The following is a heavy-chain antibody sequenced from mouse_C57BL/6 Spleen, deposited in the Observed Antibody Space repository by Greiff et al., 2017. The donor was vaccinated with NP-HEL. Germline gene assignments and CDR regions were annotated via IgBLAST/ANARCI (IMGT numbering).Heavy chain of an antibody. J-gene: IGHJ1*03. CDR2: ISYSGST. V-gene: IGHV3-8*01. D-gene: IGHD1-1*01. CDR3: ARELYYGSSHWYLDV. Sequence: EVRLVESGPGLAKPSQTLSLTCSVTGYSITSDYWNWIRKFPGNKLEYMGYISYSGSTYYNPSLKSRISITRDTSKNQYYLQLNSVTTEDTATYYCARELYYGSSHWYLDVWGTGTTVTVSS. CDR1: GYSITSDY.